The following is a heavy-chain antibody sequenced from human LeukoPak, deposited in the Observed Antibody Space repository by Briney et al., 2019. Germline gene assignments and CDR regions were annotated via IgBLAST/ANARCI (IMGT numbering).Heavy chain of an antibody. V-gene: IGHV3-30*18. CDR1: GFTFSSHC. D-gene: IGHD2-15*01. Sequence: AGSLTLSCAASGFTFSSHCMRWVRQAPGKGLEWVAVISEDGRTEYYADSVKGRFTISRDNSKNTVSLQMNSLRDDDTAVFYCTKEGATGSRYNFDYWGQGTLVTVSS. CDR3: TKEGATGSRYNFDY. CDR2: ISEDGRTE. J-gene: IGHJ4*02.